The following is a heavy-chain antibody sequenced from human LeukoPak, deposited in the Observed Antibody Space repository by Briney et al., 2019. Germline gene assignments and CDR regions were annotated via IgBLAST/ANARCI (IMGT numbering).Heavy chain of an antibody. Sequence: PSETLSLTCSAPYDSFSSSSYYWGWIRQPPGKGLEWIGSIYYSGSTYYNPSLKSRVTISVDTSEDQFSLRLSSVTAADTAVYYCARLAYNGDYVNHWGRGTLVTVSS. CDR3: ARLAYNGDYVNH. CDR1: YDSFSSSSYY. D-gene: IGHD4-17*01. CDR2: IYYSGST. J-gene: IGHJ4*02. V-gene: IGHV4-39*01.